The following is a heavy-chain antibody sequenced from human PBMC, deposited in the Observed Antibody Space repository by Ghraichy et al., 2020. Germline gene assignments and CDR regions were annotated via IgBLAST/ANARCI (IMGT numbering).Heavy chain of an antibody. J-gene: IGHJ4*02. CDR2: FNPSGGST. D-gene: IGHD3-22*01. CDR3: ARGDDSSGYYYETFDY. V-gene: IGHV1-46*01. CDR1: GYTFTSYY. Sequence: ASVKVSCKASGYTFTSYYMHWVRQAPGQGLEWMGIFNPSGGSTSYAQKFQGRVTMTRDTSTSTVYMELSSLRSEDTAVYYCARGDDSSGYYYETFDYWGQGTLVTVSS.